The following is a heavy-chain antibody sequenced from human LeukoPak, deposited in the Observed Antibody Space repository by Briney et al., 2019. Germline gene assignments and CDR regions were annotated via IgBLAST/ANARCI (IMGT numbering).Heavy chain of an antibody. CDR3: ASSGDEDYGDAFDI. J-gene: IGHJ3*02. CDR1: GFTFSSYS. CDR2: ISSSSSYI. D-gene: IGHD2-15*01. Sequence: GGSLRLSXAASGFTFSSYSMNWVRQAPGKGLEWVSSISSSSSYIYYADSVKGRFTISRDNAKNSLYLQMNSLRAEDTAVYYCASSGDEDYGDAFDIWGQGTMVTVSS. V-gene: IGHV3-21*01.